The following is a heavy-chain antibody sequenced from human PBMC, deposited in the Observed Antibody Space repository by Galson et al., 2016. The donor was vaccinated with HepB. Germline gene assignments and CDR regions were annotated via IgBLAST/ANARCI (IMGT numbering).Heavy chain of an antibody. CDR1: GDSISNVGRH. CDR3: ARERDCSRSTCYSGGGWFDP. Sequence: SEILSLTCTVSGDSISNVGRHWGWFRQSPEMGLEYIGSIHSSGTSYYNPSLTSRVTVSADMSRNQFFLSLTSVTAADTAVYFCARERDCSRSTCYSGGGWFDPWGQGTLVTVSS. V-gene: IGHV4-39*02. D-gene: IGHD2-2*01. CDR2: IHSSGTS. J-gene: IGHJ5*02.